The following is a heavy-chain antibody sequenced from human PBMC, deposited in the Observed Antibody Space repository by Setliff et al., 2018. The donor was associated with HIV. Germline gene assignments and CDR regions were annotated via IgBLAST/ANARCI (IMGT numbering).Heavy chain of an antibody. CDR3: ARDGGEY. J-gene: IGHJ4*02. CDR2: IKQDGSEK. V-gene: IGHV3-7*01. CDR1: GFTFSRYW. Sequence: PGGSLRLSCAASGFTFSRYWMSWVRQAPGKGLERVANIKQDGSEKYYGDSVQGRFTVSRDNAENSVYLQMNSLRAEDTAVYYCARDGGEYWGQGTLVTVSS. D-gene: IGHD3-16*01.